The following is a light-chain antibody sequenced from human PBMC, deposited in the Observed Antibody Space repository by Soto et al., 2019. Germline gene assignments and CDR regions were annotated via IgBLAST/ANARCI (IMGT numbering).Light chain of an antibody. V-gene: IGLV1-40*01. Sequence: QSVLTQPPSVSGALGQRVTISCTGSSSNIGANYDVHWYQHLPGTAPRLLISGDSNRPSGVPDRFSGSKSGTSASLGITGLQAEDEADYYCQSYDSSLRGWVFGGGTKLTVL. CDR2: GDS. CDR1: SSNIGANYD. CDR3: QSYDSSLRGWV. J-gene: IGLJ3*02.